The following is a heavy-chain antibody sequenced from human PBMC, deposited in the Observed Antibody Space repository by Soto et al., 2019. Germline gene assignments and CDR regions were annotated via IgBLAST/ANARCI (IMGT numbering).Heavy chain of an antibody. D-gene: IGHD3-3*01. J-gene: IGHJ5*02. V-gene: IGHV3-7*01. CDR2: IKEDGSEI. CDR3: SRGRSPYYGYFDP. Sequence: GGSLRLSCAVSGFNVRSYWMSWVRQAPGKGLEWVASIKEDGSEIYYADSVKGRFTISRDNAKNTLYLQMNGLRADDTAVYYCSRGRSPYYGYFDPWGPGTQVTVSS. CDR1: GFNVRSYW.